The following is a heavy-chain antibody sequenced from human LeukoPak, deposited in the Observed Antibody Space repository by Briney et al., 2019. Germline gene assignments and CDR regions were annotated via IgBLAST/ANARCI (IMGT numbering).Heavy chain of an antibody. V-gene: IGHV4-34*01. Sequence: SETLSLTCAVYGGSFSGYYWSWIRQPPGKGLEWIGEINHSGSTNYNPSLKSRVTISVDTSKNQFSLKLSSVTAADTAVYYCARLRLLDSSSSDWGQGTLVTVSS. CDR3: ARLRLLDSSSSD. J-gene: IGHJ4*02. D-gene: IGHD6-6*01. CDR2: INHSGST. CDR1: GGSFSGYY.